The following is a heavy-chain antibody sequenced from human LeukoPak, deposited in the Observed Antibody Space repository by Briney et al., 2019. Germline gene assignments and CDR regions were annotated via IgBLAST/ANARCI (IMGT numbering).Heavy chain of an antibody. J-gene: IGHJ4*02. CDR1: GFTFSGYA. V-gene: IGHV3-23*01. D-gene: IGHD3-10*01. CDR2: ISGSGGST. Sequence: GGSLRLSCAASGFTFSGYAMSWVRQAPGKGLEWVSVISGSGGSTYYADSVKGRFTISRDNSKNTLYLQMNSLRAEDTAVYYCAKDAGPDYGSGSYPSYSHYFDYWGQGTLVTVSS. CDR3: AKDAGPDYGSGSYPSYSHYFDY.